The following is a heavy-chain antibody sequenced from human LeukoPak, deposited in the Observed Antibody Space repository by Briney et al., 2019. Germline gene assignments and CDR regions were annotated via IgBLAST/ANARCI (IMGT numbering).Heavy chain of an antibody. V-gene: IGHV3-23*01. D-gene: IGHD6-13*01. CDR1: GFTFSSYA. J-gene: IGHJ6*02. CDR3: ARTYGSSSWYPYYYYGMDV. Sequence: RSGGSLRLSCAASGFTFSSYAMSWVRQAPGKGLEWVSAISGSGGSTYYADSVKGRFTISRDNSKNTLYLQMNSLRAEDTAVYYCARTYGSSSWYPYYYYGMDVWGQGTAVTVSS. CDR2: ISGSGGST.